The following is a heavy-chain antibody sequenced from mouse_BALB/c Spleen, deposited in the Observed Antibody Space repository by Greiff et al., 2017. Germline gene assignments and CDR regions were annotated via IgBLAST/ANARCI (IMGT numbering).Heavy chain of an antibody. CDR3: ARGEYGNPYWYFDV. D-gene: IGHD2-10*02. J-gene: IGHJ1*01. Sequence: LVKTGASVKISCKASGYSFTGYYMHWVKQSHGKSLEWIGYISCYNGATSYNQKFKGKATFTVDTSSSTAYMQFNSLTSEDSAVYYCARGEYGNPYWYFDVWGAGTTVTVSS. V-gene: IGHV1S34*01. CDR1: GYSFTGYY. CDR2: ISCYNGAT.